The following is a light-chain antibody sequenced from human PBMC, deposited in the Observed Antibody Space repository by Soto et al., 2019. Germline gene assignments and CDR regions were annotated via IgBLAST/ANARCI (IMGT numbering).Light chain of an antibody. V-gene: IGKV1-27*01. J-gene: IGKJ1*01. CDR2: AAS. CDR3: QQYFSPPCT. CDR1: QAISNS. Sequence: DIQMTQSPSSLSASVGDRVTITCRASQAISNSLAWYQQKPGKVPKLLMYAASTLQSGVPSRFSGSGSGTEFTLTISSLQPEDVATYYCQQYFSPPCTFGQGTKLEIK.